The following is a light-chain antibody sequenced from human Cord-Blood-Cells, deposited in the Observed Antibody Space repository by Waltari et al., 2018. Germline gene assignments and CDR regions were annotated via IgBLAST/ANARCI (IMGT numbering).Light chain of an antibody. V-gene: IGKV1-5*03. Sequence: DIQMTQSPSTLSASVGDRVTITCRASQSISSWLAWYQQKPGTAPKLLIYKASSLESGVPSRFSGSGSGTEFTLTISSLQPDDFATYYCQQYNSYSRLTFGGGTKVEIK. J-gene: IGKJ4*01. CDR1: QSISSW. CDR2: KAS. CDR3: QQYNSYSRLT.